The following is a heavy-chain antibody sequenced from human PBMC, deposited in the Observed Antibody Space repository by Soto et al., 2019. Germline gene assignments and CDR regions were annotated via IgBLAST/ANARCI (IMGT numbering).Heavy chain of an antibody. CDR3: EREAGKHSGGIDY. J-gene: IGHJ4*02. CDR2: IIASFGTA. CDR1: GGTFISYS. D-gene: IGHD3-16*01. Sequence: QVQLVQSGAEVKKRGSSVKVSCKASGGTFISYSINWVRQAPGQGLAWMGEIIASFGTANYAQKFQGRVTITADETTSTAYMELSSLKSEDTAVAYCEREAGKHSGGIDYWGQGTLVTVSS. V-gene: IGHV1-69*01.